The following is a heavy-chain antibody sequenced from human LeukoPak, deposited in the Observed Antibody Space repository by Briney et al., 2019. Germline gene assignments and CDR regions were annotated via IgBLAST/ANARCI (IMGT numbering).Heavy chain of an antibody. CDR2: FDPEDGET. D-gene: IGHD5-18*01. CDR3: ATGITAMVDPLRSY. Sequence: ASVKVSCKVSGYTLTELSMHWVRQAPGKGLEWMGGFDPEDGETIYAQKFQGRVTMTEDTSTDTAYMELSSLGSEDTAVYYCATGITAMVDPLRSYWGQGTLVTVSS. V-gene: IGHV1-24*01. CDR1: GYTLTELS. J-gene: IGHJ4*02.